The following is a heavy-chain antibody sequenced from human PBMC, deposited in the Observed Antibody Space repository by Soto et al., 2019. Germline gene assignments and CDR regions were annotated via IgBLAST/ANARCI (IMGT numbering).Heavy chain of an antibody. CDR2: TYYRSKWNS. Sequence: QVQLHQSGPGLVKPSQTLSLTCAISGDSVSRTSVAWNWIRQSPSRGLEWLGRTYYRSKWNSDYAVSVRGRITINPDTSKSQFSLQLNSVTPEDTAVYYCVRGQFSAFDCWGLGTLVTVSS. CDR1: GDSVSRTSVA. V-gene: IGHV6-1*01. CDR3: VRGQFSAFDC. J-gene: IGHJ4*02.